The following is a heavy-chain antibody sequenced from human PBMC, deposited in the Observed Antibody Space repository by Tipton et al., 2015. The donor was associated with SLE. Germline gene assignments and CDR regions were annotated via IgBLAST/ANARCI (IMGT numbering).Heavy chain of an antibody. CDR2: IYPGDSDT. V-gene: IGHV5-51*03. CDR1: GYSFTSYW. CDR3: ARVGYCSSTSCSYNWFDP. Sequence: QSGPEVKKPGESLKISCKGSGYSFTSYWIGWVRQMPGKGLEWMGIIYPGDSDTRYSPSFQGQVTISADKSTSTAYLQWSSLKASDTAMYYCARVGYCSSTSCSYNWFDPWGQGTLVTVSS. D-gene: IGHD2-2*01. J-gene: IGHJ5*02.